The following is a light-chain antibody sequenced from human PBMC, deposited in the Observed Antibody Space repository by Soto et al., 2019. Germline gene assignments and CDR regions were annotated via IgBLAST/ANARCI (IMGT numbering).Light chain of an antibody. J-gene: IGKJ5*01. CDR2: DAS. CDR1: GRVSSSY. Sequence: IVFTQSPSTMSLSPGERATLSCGASGRVSSSYVAWYQMKAGLAPRLLIHDASTRASGIPDRFRGSGSGTDFTLTISSLQPEDFATYYCQQGYSNPITFGQGTRLEI. V-gene: IGKV3D-20*01. CDR3: QQGYSNPIT.